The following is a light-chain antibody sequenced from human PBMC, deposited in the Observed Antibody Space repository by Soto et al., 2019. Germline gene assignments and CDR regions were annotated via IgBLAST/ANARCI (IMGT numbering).Light chain of an antibody. CDR3: QQYGGSPRIT. CDR2: GAS. V-gene: IGKV3-20*01. Sequence: EIVLTQFPGTLSLSPGERATLSCRASQSVSTRSLAWYQQRPGQPPRLLIYGASNRATGIPDRFSGSGSGTDFTLIINRLEPEDVAIYYCQQYGGSPRITFGQGTRLEIK. CDR1: QSVSTRS. J-gene: IGKJ5*01.